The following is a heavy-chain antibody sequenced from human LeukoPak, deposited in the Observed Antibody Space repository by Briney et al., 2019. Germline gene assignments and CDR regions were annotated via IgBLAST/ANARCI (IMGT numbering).Heavy chain of an antibody. Sequence: SETLSLTCTVSGGSISSGGYYWSWIRQHPGKGLEWIGYIYYSGSTYYNPSLKSRVTISVDTSKNLFSLKLSSVTAADTAVYYCARASGYYDSSGFDYWGQGTLVTVSS. D-gene: IGHD3-22*01. J-gene: IGHJ4*02. CDR3: ARASGYYDSSGFDY. CDR1: GGSISSGGYY. CDR2: IYYSGST. V-gene: IGHV4-31*03.